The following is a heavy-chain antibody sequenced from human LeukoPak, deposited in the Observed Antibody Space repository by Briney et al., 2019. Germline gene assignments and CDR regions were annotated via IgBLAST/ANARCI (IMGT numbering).Heavy chain of an antibody. J-gene: IGHJ3*02. CDR1: GGSFSGYY. V-gene: IGHV4-34*01. Sequence: PSETLSLTCAVYGGSFSGYYWSWIRQPPGKGLEWIGEINHSGSTNYNPSLKSRVTTSVDTSKNQFSLKLSSVTAADTAVYYCAIPCGDTAMVTQNAFDIWGQGTMVTVSS. CDR3: AIPCGDTAMVTQNAFDI. CDR2: INHSGST. D-gene: IGHD5-18*01.